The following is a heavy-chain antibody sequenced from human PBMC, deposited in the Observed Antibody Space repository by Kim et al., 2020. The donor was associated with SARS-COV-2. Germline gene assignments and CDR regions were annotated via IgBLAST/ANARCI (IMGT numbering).Heavy chain of an antibody. D-gene: IGHD2-21*01. Sequence: SGPTLVNPAQTLTLTCTFSGFSLTSSGVGVGWIRQPPGKALEWLALIYWDDDKNFSPSLESRLTITKDTSKNQVVLTMTNMDPVDTATYYCARSGCGTYDCYQYYFDYWGQGTLVTVSS. CDR1: GFSLTSSGVG. CDR3: ARSGCGTYDCYQYYFDY. CDR2: IYWDDDK. V-gene: IGHV2-5*02. J-gene: IGHJ4*02.